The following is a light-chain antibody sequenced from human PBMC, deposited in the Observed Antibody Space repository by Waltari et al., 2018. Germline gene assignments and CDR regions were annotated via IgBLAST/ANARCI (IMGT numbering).Light chain of an antibody. CDR2: RNN. CDR3: AAWDDSLSGWV. V-gene: IGLV1-47*01. Sequence: QSTLTQPPSASGTPGQRVTIPCSGSRSNIGSTYVYWYAQFPGTAPKVLIYRNNQRPSGVPDRFSGARSGSSASLIIGGLRSEDEADYYCAAWDDSLSGWVFGGGTKVTVL. J-gene: IGLJ3*02. CDR1: RSNIGSTY.